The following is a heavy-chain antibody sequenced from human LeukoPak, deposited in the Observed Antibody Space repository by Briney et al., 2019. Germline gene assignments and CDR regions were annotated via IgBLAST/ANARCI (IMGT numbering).Heavy chain of an antibody. CDR1: GYTFTSYG. CDR3: AISSGWYGTFPRYYFDY. V-gene: IGHV1-18*01. J-gene: IGHJ4*02. Sequence: ASVKVSCKASGYTFTSYGISWVRQAPGQGLEWMGWISAYNGNTNYAQKLQGRVTMTTDTSTSTAYMELRSLRSDDTAVYYCAISSGWYGTFPRYYFDYWGQGTLVTVSS. CDR2: ISAYNGNT. D-gene: IGHD6-19*01.